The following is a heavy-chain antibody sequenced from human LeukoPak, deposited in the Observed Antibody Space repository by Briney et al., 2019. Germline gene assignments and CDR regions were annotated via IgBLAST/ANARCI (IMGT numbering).Heavy chain of an antibody. Sequence: ASVKVSCKASGGTFSSYAISWVRQAPGQGLEWMGGIIPIFGTANYAQKFQGRVTITADESTSTAYMELSSLRSEGTAVYYCARTPYDSGGYYYEYFQHWGQGTLVTVSS. J-gene: IGHJ1*01. CDR2: IIPIFGTA. V-gene: IGHV1-69*13. CDR3: ARTPYDSGGYYYEYFQH. CDR1: GGTFSSYA. D-gene: IGHD3-22*01.